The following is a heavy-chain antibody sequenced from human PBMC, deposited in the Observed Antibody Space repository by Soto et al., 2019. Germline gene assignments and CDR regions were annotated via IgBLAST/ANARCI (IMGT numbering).Heavy chain of an antibody. J-gene: IGHJ5*02. V-gene: IGHV4-30-2*01. CDR3: ASRPSGSGFDP. Sequence: PSETLSLTCAVSGGSISSGGYSWSWIRQPPGKGLECIGYIYHSGSTYYKPSLKSRVTISVDRSKNQFSLKLSSVTAADTAVYYCASRPSGSGFDPWGQGTLVTAPQ. CDR2: IYHSGST. CDR1: GGSISSGGYS. D-gene: IGHD1-26*01.